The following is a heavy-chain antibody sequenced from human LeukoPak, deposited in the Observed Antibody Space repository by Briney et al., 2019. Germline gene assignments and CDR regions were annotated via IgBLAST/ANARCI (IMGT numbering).Heavy chain of an antibody. CDR1: GVTFSNYA. J-gene: IGHJ6*03. Sequence: PGGSLRLSWAASGVTFSNYAMSWVRQAPGKGLEWVSIIGYRGGSIYYAYSVKGRFTISRDNSKNTLSLQMNGLRPEDTAVYYCAKSWGYTRPYYNYMDVWGKGTTVTVSS. V-gene: IGHV3-23*01. CDR2: IGYRGGSI. D-gene: IGHD3-16*02. CDR3: AKSWGYTRPYYNYMDV.